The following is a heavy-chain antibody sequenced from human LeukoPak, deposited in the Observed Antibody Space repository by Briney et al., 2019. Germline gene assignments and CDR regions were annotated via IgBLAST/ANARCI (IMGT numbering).Heavy chain of an antibody. CDR3: AKEGLTTPLHY. D-gene: IGHD1-14*01. J-gene: IGHJ4*02. CDR1: GFTFSNFW. Sequence: GRSLRLSCAASGFTFSNFWRSWVRQAPGGGLEWISSISGDGARTYYTNSVKGRFTISRDNPKNTLFLQVNSLRVEDTAVYYCAKEGLTTPLHYWGQGTLVTVSS. CDR2: ISGDGART. V-gene: IGHV3-23*01.